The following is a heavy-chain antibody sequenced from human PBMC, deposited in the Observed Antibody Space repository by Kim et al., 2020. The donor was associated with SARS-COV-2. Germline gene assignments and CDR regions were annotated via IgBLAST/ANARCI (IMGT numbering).Heavy chain of an antibody. D-gene: IGHD3-22*01. CDR2: ISYDGSNK. V-gene: IGHV3-30*04. CDR3: ARATITMIVVVITPIDY. J-gene: IGHJ4*02. CDR1: GFTFSSYA. Sequence: GGSLRLSCAASGFTFSSYAMHWVRQAPGKGLEWVAVISYDGSNKYYADSVKGRFTISRDNSKNTLYLQMNSLRAEDTAVYYCARATITMIVVVITPIDYWGQGTLVTVSS.